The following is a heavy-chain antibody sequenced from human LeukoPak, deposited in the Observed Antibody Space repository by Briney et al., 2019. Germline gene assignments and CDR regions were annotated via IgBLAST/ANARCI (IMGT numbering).Heavy chain of an antibody. CDR3: ASGPYGVRLDS. CDR1: GGSISSYY. V-gene: IGHV4-59*01. Sequence: PSETLSLTCTVSGGSISSYYWSWIRQPPGKGLEWIGYIYYSGSTNYNPSLKSRVTISVDTSKNQFSLKLSSVTAADTAVYYCASGPYGVRLDSWGQGTKVTVSS. CDR2: IYYSGST. J-gene: IGHJ5*01. D-gene: IGHD3-10*01.